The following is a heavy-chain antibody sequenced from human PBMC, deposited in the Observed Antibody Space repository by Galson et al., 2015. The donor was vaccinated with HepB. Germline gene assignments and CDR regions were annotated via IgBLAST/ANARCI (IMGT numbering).Heavy chain of an antibody. Sequence: SVKVSCKASGYTFTTYGISWVRQAPGQGLEWMGWISTYNFNTNFAQRLQDRVTMSTDTATNTAYMELRSLGSDDTAVYYYARARYSTSPPDYWGQGTLVTVSS. CDR1: GYTFTTYG. D-gene: IGHD1-26*01. V-gene: IGHV1-18*01. CDR2: ISTYNFNT. CDR3: ARARYSTSPPDY. J-gene: IGHJ4*02.